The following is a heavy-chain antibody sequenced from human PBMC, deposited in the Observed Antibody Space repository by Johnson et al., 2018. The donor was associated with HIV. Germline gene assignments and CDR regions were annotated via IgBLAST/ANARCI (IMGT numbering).Heavy chain of an antibody. CDR3: AKDPSCMVATAMTDACDI. Sequence: VQLVESGGGLVKPGGSLRLSCAASGFTFSTYWMSWVRQAPGKGLEWVASIKQDGREHYYVDSVKGRFTISRDNAKNTLYLQMNSLRAEDTAVYYCAKDPSCMVATAMTDACDIGGPGTMVTVSS. CDR1: GFTFSTYW. CDR2: IKQDGREH. J-gene: IGHJ3*02. V-gene: IGHV3-7*01. D-gene: IGHD5-12*01.